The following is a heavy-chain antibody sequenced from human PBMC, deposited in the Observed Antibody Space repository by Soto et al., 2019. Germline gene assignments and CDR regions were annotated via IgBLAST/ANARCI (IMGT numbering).Heavy chain of an antibody. J-gene: IGHJ3*01. D-gene: IGHD3-9*01. CDR2: ISHKGRT. V-gene: IGHV4-34*01. CDR1: GGSLSGHY. CDR3: ARNFDRVQLRAFHL. Sequence: QVQLQQWGAGLLKPSETLSRTCAVYGGSLSGHYWSWIRQSPGMGLEWIGEISHKGRTNYNPSLNCRVAISTVTSKRQFSLQLTPDTAADTAVYYCARNFDRVQLRAFHLWGQGAMVTVSS.